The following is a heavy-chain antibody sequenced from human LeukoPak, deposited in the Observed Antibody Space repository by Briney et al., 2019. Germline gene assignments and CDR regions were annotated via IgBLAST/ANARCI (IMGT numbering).Heavy chain of an antibody. CDR1: GYTFTSYD. V-gene: IGHV1-8*01. Sequence: GASVKVSCKASGYTFTSYDINWVRQATGQGLEWMGWMNPNSGNTGYAQKFQGRVTMTRNTSISTAYMELSSLRSEDTAVYYCARADVSGHYPTTDYWGQGTLVTVSS. J-gene: IGHJ4*02. CDR2: MNPNSGNT. D-gene: IGHD3-22*01. CDR3: ARADVSGHYPTTDY.